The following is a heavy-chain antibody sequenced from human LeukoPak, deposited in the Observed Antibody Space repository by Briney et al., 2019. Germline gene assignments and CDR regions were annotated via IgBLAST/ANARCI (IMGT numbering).Heavy chain of an antibody. V-gene: IGHV3-30*03. D-gene: IGHD3-22*01. J-gene: IGHJ4*02. CDR1: GFTFSSYG. Sequence: GGSLRLSCAASGFTFSSYGMHWVRQAPGKGLEWVAVISYDESNKNYGDSVKGRFTISRDNSKNTLYLQMNSLRAEDTAVYYCARGESDYDSSAYYFDYWGQGTLVTVSS. CDR3: ARGESDYDSSAYYFDY. CDR2: ISYDESNK.